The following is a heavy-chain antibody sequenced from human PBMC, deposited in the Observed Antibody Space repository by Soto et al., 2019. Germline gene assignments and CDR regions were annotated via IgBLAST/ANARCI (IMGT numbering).Heavy chain of an antibody. V-gene: IGHV4-4*02. CDR2: INHSGST. Sequence: PSETLSLTCAVSGGSISSSNWWSWVRQPPGKGLEWIGEINHSGSTNYNPSLKSRVTISVDTSKNQFSLKLSSVTAADTAVYYCARGSVVVTSDAFDIWGQGTMVTVSS. CDR1: GGSISSSNW. J-gene: IGHJ3*02. D-gene: IGHD2-21*02. CDR3: ARGSVVVTSDAFDI.